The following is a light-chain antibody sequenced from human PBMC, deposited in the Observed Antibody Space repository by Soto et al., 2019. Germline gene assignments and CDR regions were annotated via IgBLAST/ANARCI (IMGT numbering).Light chain of an antibody. Sequence: QSVLTQPPSVSAAPGQKVTISCSGSSSNIGNNYVSWYQQLPGTAPKLLIYDNNKRPSVIPDRFSGSKSGTSATLGITGLQAGDEADYYCGTWDSSLSGVVFGGGTQLTVL. V-gene: IGLV1-51*01. CDR1: SSNIGNNY. CDR2: DNN. CDR3: GTWDSSLSGVV. J-gene: IGLJ2*01.